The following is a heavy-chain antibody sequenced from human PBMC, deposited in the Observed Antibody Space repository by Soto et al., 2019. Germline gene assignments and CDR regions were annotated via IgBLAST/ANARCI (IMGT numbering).Heavy chain of an antibody. J-gene: IGHJ4*02. V-gene: IGHV4-39*01. D-gene: IGHD3-22*01. Sequence: SETLSLTCTVSGGSISSSSYYWGWIRQPPGKGLEWIGSIYYSGSTYYNPSLKSRVTISVDTSKNQFSLKLSSVTAADTAVYYCARRYYDSSGYTDYWGQGTLVTVSS. CDR1: GGSISSSSYY. CDR2: IYYSGST. CDR3: ARRYYDSSGYTDY.